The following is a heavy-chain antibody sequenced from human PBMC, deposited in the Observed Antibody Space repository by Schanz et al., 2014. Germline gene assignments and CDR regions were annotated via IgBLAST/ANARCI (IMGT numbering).Heavy chain of an antibody. Sequence: QVQLVQSGAEAKKPGASVKVSCKTSGYTFSSYGITWVRQAPGQGLEWMGWISPYNGNTNYAPKVQSRVTVTTDTSTSTVYMELRSLTSDDTAVYCCARDYCGSVSHCVFDHWGQGTLVTVSS. CDR1: GYTFSSYG. J-gene: IGHJ4*02. CDR2: ISPYNGNT. CDR3: ARDYCGSVSHCVFDH. V-gene: IGHV1-18*01. D-gene: IGHD2-21*01.